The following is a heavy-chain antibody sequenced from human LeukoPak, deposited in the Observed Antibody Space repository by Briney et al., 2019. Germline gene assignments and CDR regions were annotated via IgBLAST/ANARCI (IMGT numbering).Heavy chain of an antibody. CDR1: GGSFSGYY. Sequence: SETLSLTCAVYGGSFSGYYWSWISQPPGKGLEWIGEINHSGSTNYNPSLKSRVTISVDTSKNQFSLKLSSVTAADTAVYYCARHRSYSSSSYYYYYYMDVWGKGTTVTISS. V-gene: IGHV4-34*01. J-gene: IGHJ6*03. CDR3: ARHRSYSSSSYYYYYYMDV. D-gene: IGHD6-13*01. CDR2: INHSGST.